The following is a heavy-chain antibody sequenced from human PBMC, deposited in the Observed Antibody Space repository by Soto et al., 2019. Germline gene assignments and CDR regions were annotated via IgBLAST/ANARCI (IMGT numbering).Heavy chain of an antibody. CDR1: GFTFSSYW. Sequence: GGSLRLSCAASGFTFSSYWMHWVRQAPGKGLVWVSRINSDGSSTSYADSVKGRFTITRDNAKNTLYLQMNSLRAEDSVVYYCARDFPDEYYYDSSCRDAFDVWGQGTMVTVSS. J-gene: IGHJ3*01. CDR3: ARDFPDEYYYDSSCRDAFDV. CDR2: INSDGSST. V-gene: IGHV3-74*01. D-gene: IGHD3-22*01.